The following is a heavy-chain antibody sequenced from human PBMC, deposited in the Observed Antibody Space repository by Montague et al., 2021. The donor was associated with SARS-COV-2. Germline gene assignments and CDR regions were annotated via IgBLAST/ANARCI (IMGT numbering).Heavy chain of an antibody. Sequence: SLRLSCAASGFAFSSYAMSWVRQAPGKGLEWASAISGSGGSTCYADSVKGRFTISRDNSKNTLYLQMNSLRAEDTAVYYCRVGNYYDSISDYWGQGTLVTVSS. V-gene: IGHV3-23*01. J-gene: IGHJ4*02. CDR1: GFAFSSYA. CDR2: ISGSGGST. D-gene: IGHD3-22*01. CDR3: RVGNYYDSISDY.